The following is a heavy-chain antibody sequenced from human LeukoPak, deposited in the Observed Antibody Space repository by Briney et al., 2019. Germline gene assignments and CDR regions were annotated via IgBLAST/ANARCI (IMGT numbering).Heavy chain of an antibody. Sequence: GGSLRLSCAASGFTFSSYSMNWVRQAPGTGLEWVSYISSSSSTIYYADSVKGRFTISRDNAKNSLYLQMNSLRAEDTAVYYCARSGKWELILFDYWGQGTLVTVSS. J-gene: IGHJ4*02. CDR1: GFTFSSYS. CDR3: ARSGKWELILFDY. D-gene: IGHD1-26*01. V-gene: IGHV3-48*01. CDR2: ISSSSSTI.